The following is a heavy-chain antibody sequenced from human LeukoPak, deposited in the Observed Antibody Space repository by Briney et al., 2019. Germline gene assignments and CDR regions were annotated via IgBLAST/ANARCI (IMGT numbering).Heavy chain of an antibody. CDR1: RGSISSSSYY. CDR3: AKELQRGWFSLYYFDY. CDR2: IYYSGST. V-gene: IGHV4-39*07. Sequence: PSETLSLTCTVSRGSISSSSYYWGWIRQPPGKGLEWIGSIYYSGSTYYNPSLKSRVTISVDTSKNQFSLKLSSVTAEDTAVYYCAKELQRGWFSLYYFDYWGQGTLVTVSS. D-gene: IGHD6-19*01. J-gene: IGHJ4*02.